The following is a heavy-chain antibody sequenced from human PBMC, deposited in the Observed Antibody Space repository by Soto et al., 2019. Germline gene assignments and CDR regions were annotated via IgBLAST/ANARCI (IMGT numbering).Heavy chain of an antibody. J-gene: IGHJ4*02. D-gene: IGHD5-18*01. CDR2: IYWDDDK. CDR1: GFSLTTRGVG. Sequence: QITLKESGPTLVKPTQTLTLTCTFSGFSLTTRGVGVGWIRQPPGKALEWLTLIYWDDDKRYTPSLKSRLTLPKDTSQNQVVLTMTTIHPVDTATYYCAHLRFNYGHAPFDYWGQGTLVTVSS. V-gene: IGHV2-5*02. CDR3: AHLRFNYGHAPFDY.